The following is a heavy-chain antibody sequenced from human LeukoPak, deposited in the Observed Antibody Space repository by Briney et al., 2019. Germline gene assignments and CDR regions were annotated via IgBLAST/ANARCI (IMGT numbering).Heavy chain of an antibody. Sequence: SETLSLTCTVSGGPITNSYWSWIRQPPGKGLEWIGNIYYSGTTYYNPSLKSRVTISVDTSKNQFSLKLRSVTAADTAMYYCARDLFGSGSYNPFDYWGQGTLVTVSS. CDR3: ARDLFGSGSYNPFDY. CDR2: IYYSGTT. V-gene: IGHV4-59*12. D-gene: IGHD3-10*01. J-gene: IGHJ4*02. CDR1: GGPITNSY.